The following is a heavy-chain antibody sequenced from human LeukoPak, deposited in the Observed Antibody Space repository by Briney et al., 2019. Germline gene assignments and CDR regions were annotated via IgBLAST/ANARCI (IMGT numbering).Heavy chain of an antibody. Sequence: PGGSLRLSCAASGFTFSSYAMSWVRQAPGKGLEWVSAISGSGGSTYYADSVKGRFTISRDNSKNTLYLQMNSLRAEDTAVYYCAKDREGVYCSSTSCYRGYYYGMDVWGQGTTVTVSS. J-gene: IGHJ6*02. CDR2: ISGSGGST. D-gene: IGHD2-2*01. CDR3: AKDREGVYCSSTSCYRGYYYGMDV. CDR1: GFTFSSYA. V-gene: IGHV3-23*01.